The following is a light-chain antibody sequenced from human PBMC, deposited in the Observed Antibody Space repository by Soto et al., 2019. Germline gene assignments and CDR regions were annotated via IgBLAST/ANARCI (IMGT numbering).Light chain of an antibody. V-gene: IGKV3-20*01. J-gene: IGKJ1*01. CDR1: QSVSSSY. CDR3: QQYNNWPPGT. CDR2: GAS. Sequence: EIVLTQSPGTLSLSPGERATLSCRASQSVSSSYLAWYQQKPGQAPRLLIYGASSRATGIPDRFSGSGSGTDFTLTISSLQSEDFAVYYCQQYNNWPPGTFGQGTKVDI.